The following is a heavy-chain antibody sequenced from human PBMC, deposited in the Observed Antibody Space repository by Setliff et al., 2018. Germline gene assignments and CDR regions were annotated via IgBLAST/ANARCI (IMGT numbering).Heavy chain of an antibody. V-gene: IGHV4-59*12. D-gene: IGHD3-9*01. CDR2: LYYSGTT. CDR3: TRERYFDWFFEY. Sequence: PSETLSLTCSVSGASISGYYWSWIRQSPTKGLEWIGSLYYSGTTSYNPSLKSRVTMSADTSKRQFFLKLSSVTAADTAVYYCTRERYFDWFFEYWGQGTLVTVSS. CDR1: GASISGYY. J-gene: IGHJ4*02.